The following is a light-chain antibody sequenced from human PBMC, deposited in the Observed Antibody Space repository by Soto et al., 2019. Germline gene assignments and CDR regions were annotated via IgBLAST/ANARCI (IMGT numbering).Light chain of an antibody. CDR2: GAS. Sequence: EIVLTQSPATVSVSPGEGATLSCRASQSVSSNLAWYQQKPGQAPRLLMYGASTRATGITDRFSGSGSGTEFTLTISSLQSEDFAFYYCQQFSNWPRTFGKGTKVDIK. J-gene: IGKJ1*01. V-gene: IGKV3-15*01. CDR3: QQFSNWPRT. CDR1: QSVSSN.